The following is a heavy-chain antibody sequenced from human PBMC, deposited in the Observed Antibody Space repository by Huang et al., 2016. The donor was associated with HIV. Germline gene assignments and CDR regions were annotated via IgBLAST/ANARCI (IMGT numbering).Heavy chain of an antibody. Sequence: VESGGRSVQPGGSIRLSCVGSTFTFGAYWMSGVRQPPGKGLEVVANIKQDETEKYYVDSVKGRFNISRYNAKKVLFLEMDALRVEDTAIYFCATKTAGMDIWGQGTTVIVSS. J-gene: IGHJ6*02. CDR1: TFTFGAYW. V-gene: IGHV3-7*01. CDR3: ATKTAGMDI. CDR2: IKQDETEK.